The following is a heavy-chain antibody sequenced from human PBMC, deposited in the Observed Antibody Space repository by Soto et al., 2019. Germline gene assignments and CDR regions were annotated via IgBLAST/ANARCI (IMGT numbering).Heavy chain of an antibody. Sequence: SETLSLTCTVSGGSISSYYWSWIRQPGGKGLEWIGRIYTSGSTNYNPSLKSRVTMSADTSKNQFSLKLSSVTAADTAVYYCARVRSSSWYYFDYWGQGTLVTVSS. D-gene: IGHD6-13*01. CDR2: IYTSGST. V-gene: IGHV4-4*07. J-gene: IGHJ4*02. CDR3: ARVRSSSWYYFDY. CDR1: GGSISSYY.